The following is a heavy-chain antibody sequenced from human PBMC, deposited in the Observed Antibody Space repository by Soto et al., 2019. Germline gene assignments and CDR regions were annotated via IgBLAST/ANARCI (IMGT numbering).Heavy chain of an antibody. CDR1: GYTFHMYG. J-gene: IGHJ5*02. Sequence: GASVKVSCKASGYTFHMYGIGWVRQAPGQRLEWMGWINAGNGETKYSQNFQGRVTITRDTSASTAYMELNSLRSEDTAVYYCARSTTSCYSLCWFDPWGQGTLVTVSS. V-gene: IGHV1-3*01. CDR2: INAGNGET. D-gene: IGHD2-2*02. CDR3: ARSTTSCYSLCWFDP.